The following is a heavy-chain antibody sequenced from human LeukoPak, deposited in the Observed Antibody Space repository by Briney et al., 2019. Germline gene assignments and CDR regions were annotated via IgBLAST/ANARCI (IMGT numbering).Heavy chain of an antibody. D-gene: IGHD3-9*01. CDR3: ARGARPYYDILTGYYMRGEPYFDY. V-gene: IGHV1-18*01. J-gene: IGHJ4*02. Sequence: ASVKVSCTASGYTFTSYGISWVRQAPGQGLERMGWISAYNGNTNYAQKLQGRVTMTTDTSTSTAYMELRSLRSDDTAVYYCARGARPYYDILTGYYMRGEPYFDYWGQGTLVTVSS. CDR2: ISAYNGNT. CDR1: GYTFTSYG.